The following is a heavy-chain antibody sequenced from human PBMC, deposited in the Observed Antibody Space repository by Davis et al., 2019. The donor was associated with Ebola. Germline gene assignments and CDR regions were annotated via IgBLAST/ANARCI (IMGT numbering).Heavy chain of an antibody. D-gene: IGHD4-17*01. Sequence: SLKISCAASGFTFNNYAMHWVRQAPGKGLQWVSGISWDSETIIYADSVKGRFTISRDNAKKSLYLQMNSLRAEDTAVYYCARDPSHDYGDYVGGWFDPWGQGTLVTVSS. J-gene: IGHJ5*02. V-gene: IGHV3-9*01. CDR3: ARDPSHDYGDYVGGWFDP. CDR1: GFTFNNYA. CDR2: ISWDSETI.